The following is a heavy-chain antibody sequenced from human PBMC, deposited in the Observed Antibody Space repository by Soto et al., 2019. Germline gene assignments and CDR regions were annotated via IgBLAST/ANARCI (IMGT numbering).Heavy chain of an antibody. CDR2: SCASAGST. V-gene: IGHV3-23*01. Sequence: GGSMRLSGVACGFTFSNSAMSWVRKAPGKRPKSVSRSCASAGSTYSACSVKVRFTISRYNAKNSHSLQMNSLSAEDTAVYSWPKDPTGYYVGCFEFRGQGTTVTVSS. CDR1: GFTFSNSA. CDR3: PKDPTGYYVGCFEF. J-gene: IGHJ3*01. D-gene: IGHD1-26*01.